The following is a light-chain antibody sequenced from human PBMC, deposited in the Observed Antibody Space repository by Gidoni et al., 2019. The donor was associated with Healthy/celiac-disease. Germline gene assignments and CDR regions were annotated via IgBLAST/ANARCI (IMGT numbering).Light chain of an antibody. CDR2: EGS. Sequence: QSALTQPASVSGSPGQSITISCTGTSSDVGSYNLVSRYQQHPGKAPKLMIYEGSTRPSGVSNRFSGSKSGNTASLTISGLQAEDEADYYCCSYAGSSTPYVFGTGTTVTVL. CDR3: CSYAGSSTPYV. J-gene: IGLJ1*01. CDR1: SSDVGSYNL. V-gene: IGLV2-23*01.